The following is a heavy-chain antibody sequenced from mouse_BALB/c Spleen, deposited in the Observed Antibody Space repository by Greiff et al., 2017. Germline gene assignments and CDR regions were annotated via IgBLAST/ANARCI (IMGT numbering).Heavy chain of an antibody. CDR2: IYPGNVNT. D-gene: IGHD2-10*01. Sequence: QVQLQQSGPELVKPGASVRISCKASGYTFTSYYIHWVKQRPGQGLEWIGWIYPGNVNTKYNEKFKGKATLTADKSSSTAYMQLSSLTSEDSAVYFCARSGAYYGAMDYWGQGTSVTVSS. CDR1: GYTFTSYY. J-gene: IGHJ4*01. CDR3: ARSGAYYGAMDY. V-gene: IGHV1S56*01.